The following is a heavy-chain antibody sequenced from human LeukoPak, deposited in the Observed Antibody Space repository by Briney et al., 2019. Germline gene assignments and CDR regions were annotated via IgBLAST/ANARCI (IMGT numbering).Heavy chain of an antibody. CDR1: GGSFSGYY. V-gene: IGHV4-34*01. Sequence: SETLSLTCAVYGGSFSGYYWSWIRQPPGKGLEWIGEINHSGSTNYNPSLKSRVTISVDTSKNQFSLKLSSVTAADTAVYYCARAPEGFLLWFGEEAFDIWGQGTMVTVSS. CDR3: ARAPEGFLLWFGEEAFDI. D-gene: IGHD3-10*01. CDR2: INHSGST. J-gene: IGHJ3*02.